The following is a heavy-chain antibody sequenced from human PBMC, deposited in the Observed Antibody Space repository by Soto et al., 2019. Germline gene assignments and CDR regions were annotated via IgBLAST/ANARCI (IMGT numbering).Heavy chain of an antibody. V-gene: IGHV1-18*01. CDR1: GYTFNTCG. CDR2: ISAYDGKT. J-gene: IGHJ5*02. Sequence: ASVKVSCRTSGYTFNTCGIKWVREAPVPGLELMGWISAYDGKTTYAETFQGRVTLTTDTSTSTAYMELRSLRSDDTAIYYCARAPHEFWTSSWFDPGGQGTPVTVSS. D-gene: IGHD3-3*01. CDR3: ARAPHEFWTSSWFDP.